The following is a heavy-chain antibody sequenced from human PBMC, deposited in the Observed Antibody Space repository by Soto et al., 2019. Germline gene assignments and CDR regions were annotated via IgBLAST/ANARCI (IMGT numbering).Heavy chain of an antibody. V-gene: IGHV5-51*01. D-gene: IGHD4-17*01. CDR2: IYPGDSDT. Sequence: GESLKISCKGSGYSFTSYWIGWVRQMPGKGLEWMGIIYPGDSDTRYSPSFQGQVTISADKSISTAYLQWSSLKASDTAMYYCARQSTEMTTVTGYFQHWGQGTLVTVSS. J-gene: IGHJ1*01. CDR3: ARQSTEMTTVTGYFQH. CDR1: GYSFTSYW.